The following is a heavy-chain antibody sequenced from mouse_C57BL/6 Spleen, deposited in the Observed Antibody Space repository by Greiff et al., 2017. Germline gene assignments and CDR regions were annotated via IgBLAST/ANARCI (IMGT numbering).Heavy chain of an antibody. CDR3: ARVVTTSSYWYFDV. Sequence: EVKVVESGGGLVQPGGSLKLSCAASGFTFSDYGMAWVRQAPRKGPEWVAFISNLAYSIYYADTVTGRFTIARENAKNTLYLEMSSLRSEDTAMYYCARVVTTSSYWYFDVWGTGTTVTVSS. CDR2: ISNLAYSI. CDR1: GFTFSDYG. J-gene: IGHJ1*03. D-gene: IGHD2-1*01. V-gene: IGHV5-15*01.